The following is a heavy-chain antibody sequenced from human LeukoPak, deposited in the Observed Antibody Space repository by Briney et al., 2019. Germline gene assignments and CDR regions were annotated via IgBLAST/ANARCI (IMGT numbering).Heavy chain of an antibody. CDR2: IIPIFGTA. V-gene: IGHV1-69*13. D-gene: IGHD5-18*01. Sequence: SVKVSCKASGGTFSSYAISWVRQAPGQGLEWMGGIIPIFGTANYAQKFRGRVTITADESTSTAYMELSSLRSEDTAVYYCARAYVDTAKRDAFDIWGQGTMVTVSS. J-gene: IGHJ3*02. CDR3: ARAYVDTAKRDAFDI. CDR1: GGTFSSYA.